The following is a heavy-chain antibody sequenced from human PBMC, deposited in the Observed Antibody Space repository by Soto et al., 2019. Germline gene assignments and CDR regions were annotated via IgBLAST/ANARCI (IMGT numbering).Heavy chain of an antibody. CDR1: GFSLSNARMG. CDR3: ARITFGASANDY. J-gene: IGHJ4*02. D-gene: IGHD3-16*01. CDR2: IFSNDEK. V-gene: IGHV2-26*01. Sequence: QVTLKESGPVLVNPTETLTLTCTVSGFSLSNARMGVSWIRQPPGKALEWLAHIFSNDEKSYSTSLKSRLTISKDTSKSQVVLTMTNMDPVDTATYYCARITFGASANDYWGQGTLVTVSS.